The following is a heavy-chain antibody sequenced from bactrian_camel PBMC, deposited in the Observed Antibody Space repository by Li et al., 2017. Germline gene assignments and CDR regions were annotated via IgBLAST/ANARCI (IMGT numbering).Heavy chain of an antibody. Sequence: HVQLVESGGGLVQPGGSLRPSCAASGSRNRLSCMGWFRRSPGKDREGVANIDEEGRTYYGDSVKGRFTISRDNAKNSVYLQMNNLKLEDTATYYCAADFGPYCSGSYLARRANFEGQGTQVTVS. CDR1: GSRNRLSC. CDR2: IDEEGRT. D-gene: IGHD2*01. J-gene: IGHJ4*01. V-gene: IGHV3S53*01.